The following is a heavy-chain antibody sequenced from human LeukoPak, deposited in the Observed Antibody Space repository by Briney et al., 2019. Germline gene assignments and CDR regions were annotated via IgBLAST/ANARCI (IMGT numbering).Heavy chain of an antibody. Sequence: ASVKVSCKAPGYTFTTYYMHWVRQAPGQGLEWMGLINPSDGSTSYALSFKDRFTMTRDMSTSTVYMDLSSLRSEDTAVYYCARLRTPGLAAVGPFDPWGQGTLVNVSS. CDR2: INPSDGST. V-gene: IGHV1-46*03. CDR1: GYTFTTYY. J-gene: IGHJ5*02. D-gene: IGHD6-13*01. CDR3: ARLRTPGLAAVGPFDP.